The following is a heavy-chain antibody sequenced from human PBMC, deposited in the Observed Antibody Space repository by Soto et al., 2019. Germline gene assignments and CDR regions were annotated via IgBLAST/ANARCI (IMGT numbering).Heavy chain of an antibody. CDR2: IYYDGSNK. D-gene: IGHD4-17*01. Sequence: QMQLVESGGGVDQPGGSLRLSCAASGFTFGAYGMHGVRQAPGKGLEWVAMIYYDGSNKYYADSMKGRFTISRDNSKNTLFLQMNSLRAEDTAVYYCARVGGTVTSDYWGQGTLVNVSS. CDR3: ARVGGTVTSDY. J-gene: IGHJ4*02. V-gene: IGHV3-33*01. CDR1: GFTFGAYG.